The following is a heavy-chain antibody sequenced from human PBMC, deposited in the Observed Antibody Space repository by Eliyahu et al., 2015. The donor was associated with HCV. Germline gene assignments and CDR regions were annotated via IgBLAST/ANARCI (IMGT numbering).Heavy chain of an antibody. CDR1: GYAFISFA. V-gene: IGHV1-3*01. J-gene: IGHJ1*01. CDR3: VSNGAVAEYFQN. D-gene: IGHD6-19*01. Sequence: QVHLVQSGAEVKKPGASVKVSCVASGYAFISFAMHWVRQAPGQRLEWMGWINPANGNTIYSQKFQGRVTLTRDTSATTAYLELSSLTTDDTAVHYCVSNGAVAEYFQNWGQGTLVTVSS. CDR2: INPANGNT.